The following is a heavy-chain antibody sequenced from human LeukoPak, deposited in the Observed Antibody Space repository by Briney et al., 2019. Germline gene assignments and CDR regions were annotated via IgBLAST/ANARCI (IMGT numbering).Heavy chain of an antibody. CDR3: ATLYGDYVTSDY. J-gene: IGHJ4*02. CDR2: INPNTGDT. D-gene: IGHD4-17*01. V-gene: IGHV1-2*02. CDR1: GYRFTVYY. Sequence: GASVKVSCKASGYRFTVYYMHWVREAPGQGLEWMGWINPNTGDTKYARKFLGRVTMTRDTSIDTAYMELSRLRSDDTAVYYCATLYGDYVTSDYWGQGTLVTVSS.